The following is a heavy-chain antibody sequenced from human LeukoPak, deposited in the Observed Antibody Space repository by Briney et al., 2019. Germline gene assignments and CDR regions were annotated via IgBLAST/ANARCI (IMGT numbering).Heavy chain of an antibody. D-gene: IGHD1-26*01. J-gene: IGHJ3*02. CDR2: ISSDVSNK. V-gene: IGHV3-30*18. Sequence: GRSLRLSCAPSAFTLASDGMHWDSQAPGKGLEWVAVISSDVSNKYYADSMKGRFTISRDNSKHTLYLQMNRLRAAHTAVYYCAKDQLRQWESLGAFDIWGQGTMVTVSS. CDR1: AFTLASDG. CDR3: AKDQLRQWESLGAFDI.